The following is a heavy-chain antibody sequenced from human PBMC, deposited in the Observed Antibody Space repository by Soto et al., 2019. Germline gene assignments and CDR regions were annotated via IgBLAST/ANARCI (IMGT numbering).Heavy chain of an antibody. CDR2: IYYSGST. D-gene: IGHD6-19*01. CDR1: GGSISSSSYY. Sequence: SETLSLTCTVSGGSISSSSYYWGWIRQPPGKGLEWIGSIYYSGSTYYNPSLKSRVTISVDTSKNQFSLKLSSVTAADTAVYYCARHQRSGWCERTRWYFDLWGRGTLVTV. V-gene: IGHV4-39*01. J-gene: IGHJ2*01. CDR3: ARHQRSGWCERTRWYFDL.